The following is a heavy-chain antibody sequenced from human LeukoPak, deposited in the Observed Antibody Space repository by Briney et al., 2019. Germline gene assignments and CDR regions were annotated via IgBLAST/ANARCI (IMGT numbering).Heavy chain of an antibody. CDR3: ARIPTRAKDQYYYYMDV. Sequence: GASVTVSGKASGYTFTNYDINWVRPATGQGLEWMGWLNPHSGNTAYAQKFQGRVTITRDTSISTAYMEPSSLRSEDTAVYYCARIPTRAKDQYYYYMDVWGKGTTVTVSS. CDR2: LNPHSGNT. D-gene: IGHD2-21*01. J-gene: IGHJ6*03. V-gene: IGHV1-8*03. CDR1: GYTFTNYD.